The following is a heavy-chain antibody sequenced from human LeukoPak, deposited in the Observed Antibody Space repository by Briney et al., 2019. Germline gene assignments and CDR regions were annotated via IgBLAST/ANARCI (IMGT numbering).Heavy chain of an antibody. CDR3: ARDPTNTSGRYAYFDY. CDR1: GYTFNHHG. D-gene: IGHD6-19*01. Sequence: GASVKVSCKASGYTFNHHGISWVRQAPGQGLEWMGWISCFNGDTHYAQKFRGRVTMTTDTSTTTAYTELRSLRSDDTALYYCARDPTNTSGRYAYFDYWGQGTLVTVSS. J-gene: IGHJ4*02. CDR2: ISCFNGDT. V-gene: IGHV1-18*01.